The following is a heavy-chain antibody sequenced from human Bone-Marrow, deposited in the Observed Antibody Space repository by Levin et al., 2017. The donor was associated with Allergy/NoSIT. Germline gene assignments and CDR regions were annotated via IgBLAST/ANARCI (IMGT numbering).Heavy chain of an antibody. CDR2: INPSGGST. CDR3: ARCHNVNIVATMVWVLDY. D-gene: IGHD5-12*01. CDR1: GYTFTSYY. J-gene: IGHJ4*02. Sequence: ASVKVSCKASGYTFTSYYMHWVRQAPGQGLEWMGIINPSGGSTSYAQKFQGRVTMTRDTSTSTVYMELSSLRSEDTAVYYCARCHNVNIVATMVWVLDYWGQGTLVTVSS. V-gene: IGHV1-46*01.